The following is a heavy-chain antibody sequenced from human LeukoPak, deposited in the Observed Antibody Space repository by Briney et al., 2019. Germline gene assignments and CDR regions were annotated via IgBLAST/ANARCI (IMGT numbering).Heavy chain of an antibody. CDR3: AKASIYVYYGMDV. V-gene: IGHV3-30*18. Sequence: PGGSLRFSCAASGFIFTNYGMHWVRQAPGKGLEWVAVISYDGSNKYYVDSVKGRFTISRDNSKNTLSLQMNSLRAEDTAVYYCAKASIYVYYGMDVWGQGTTVIVSS. CDR1: GFIFTNYG. D-gene: IGHD3-16*02. CDR2: ISYDGSNK. J-gene: IGHJ6*02.